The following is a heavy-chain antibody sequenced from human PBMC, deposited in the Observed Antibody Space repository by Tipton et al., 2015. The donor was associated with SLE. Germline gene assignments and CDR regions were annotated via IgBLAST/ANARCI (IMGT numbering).Heavy chain of an antibody. CDR2: IGSTSTTK. CDR3: ARDNPGLTDFTY. Sequence: GSLRLSCAGSGFTFSSYWMHWVRQAPGKGLEWVSHIGSTSTTKYYADSVKGRFTISRDNAKNSLYLQMNSLRAEDTAVYYCARDNPGLTDFTYWGQGTLVTVSS. CDR1: GFTFSSYW. V-gene: IGHV3-48*01. D-gene: IGHD1-14*01. J-gene: IGHJ4*02.